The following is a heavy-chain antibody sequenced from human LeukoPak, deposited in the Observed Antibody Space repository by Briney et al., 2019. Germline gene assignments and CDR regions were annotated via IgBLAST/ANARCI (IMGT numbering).Heavy chain of an antibody. Sequence: SETLSLTCTVSGGSISSYYWSWIRQPPGKGLDWIGYVHNTGTTNHNPSLKSRVTMSVDTSKNQFSLKMSSVTAADTATYYCAREVGTTGNFDSWGQGTLVTVSS. V-gene: IGHV4-59*01. J-gene: IGHJ4*02. CDR2: VHNTGTT. CDR1: GGSISSYY. CDR3: AREVGTTGNFDS. D-gene: IGHD1-26*01.